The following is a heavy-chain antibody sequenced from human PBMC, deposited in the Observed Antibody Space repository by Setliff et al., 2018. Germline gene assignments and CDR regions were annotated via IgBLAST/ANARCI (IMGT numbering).Heavy chain of an antibody. Sequence: GGSLRLSCAVSGLRFSDAWVSWVRQAPGKGLGWAGRIKSYGSGGTIDYAAPVEGRFTISRDDSKNTVYLQMSSLKIEDTAVYYCVHNADFIGTFNTWGQGTMVTVSS. V-gene: IGHV3-15*01. CDR3: VHNADFIGTFNT. J-gene: IGHJ3*01. CDR2: IKSYGSGGTI. D-gene: IGHD2-8*01. CDR1: GLRFSDAW.